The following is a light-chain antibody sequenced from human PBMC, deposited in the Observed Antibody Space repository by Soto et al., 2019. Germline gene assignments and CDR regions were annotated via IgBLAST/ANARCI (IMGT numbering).Light chain of an antibody. Sequence: EIVLTQSPGTLSLSPGERATLSCRASQSVSSNYLAWYQQKPGQAPRLLIYGASSRPTGIPDRVSGSGSGTDFTLSISRLEPEDFAVYYCQQHGNSPWTFGQGTKVE. CDR2: GAS. CDR3: QQHGNSPWT. CDR1: QSVSSNY. V-gene: IGKV3-20*01. J-gene: IGKJ1*01.